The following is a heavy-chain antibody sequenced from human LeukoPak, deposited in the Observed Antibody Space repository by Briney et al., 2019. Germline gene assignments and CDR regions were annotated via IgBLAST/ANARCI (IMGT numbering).Heavy chain of an antibody. J-gene: IGHJ6*03. Sequence: GGSLRLSCAASGFTFSSYGMSWVRQAPGKGLEWVSAISGSGGSTYYADSVKGRFTISRDNSKNTLYLQMNSLRAEDTAVYYCAKVAGLTWLKGYYMDVWGKGTTVTISS. CDR2: ISGSGGST. V-gene: IGHV3-23*01. D-gene: IGHD2-21*02. CDR3: AKVAGLTWLKGYYMDV. CDR1: GFTFSSYG.